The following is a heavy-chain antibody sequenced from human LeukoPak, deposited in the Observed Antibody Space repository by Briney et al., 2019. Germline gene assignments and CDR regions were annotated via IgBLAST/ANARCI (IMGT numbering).Heavy chain of an antibody. CDR1: GYSFTSYW. D-gene: IGHD3-22*01. J-gene: IGHJ4*02. Sequence: GEPLKISCKASGYSFTSYWIGWVRQMPGKGLEWMGIIYPGDSDTRYSPSFQGQVTISADKSISTAYLQWSSLKASDTAMYYCARRPFYDSSGYYYYFDYWGQGTLVTASS. V-gene: IGHV5-51*01. CDR3: ARRPFYDSSGYYYYFDY. CDR2: IYPGDSDT.